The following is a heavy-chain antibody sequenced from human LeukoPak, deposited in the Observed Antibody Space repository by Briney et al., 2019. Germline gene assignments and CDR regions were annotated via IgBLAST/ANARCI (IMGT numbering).Heavy chain of an antibody. CDR3: ARVRDPGWLTMGNSGPFSY. CDR2: ISYDGSNK. V-gene: IGHV3-30-3*01. Sequence: GGSLRLSCAASGVTFSSYALHWVRQAPGKGLEWVGVISYDGSNKYYADSVKGRFTISRDNSKNTLYLQMNSLRAEDTAVYYCARVRDPGWLTMGNSGPFSYWGQGTLVTVSS. CDR1: GVTFSSYA. D-gene: IGHD4-23*01. J-gene: IGHJ4*02.